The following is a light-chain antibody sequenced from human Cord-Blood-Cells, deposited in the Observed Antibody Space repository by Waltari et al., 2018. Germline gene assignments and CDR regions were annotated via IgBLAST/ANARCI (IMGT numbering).Light chain of an antibody. Sequence: EIVLTQSPATLSLSPGERATLSCRASQSVSSYLAWYQQKPGQAPRLLIYDASNRATGIPARFSCSGSGTDFTLTISSLEPEDFAVYYCQQRSNWPPYMYTFGQGTKLEIK. J-gene: IGKJ2*01. CDR1: QSVSSY. CDR2: DAS. V-gene: IGKV3-11*01. CDR3: QQRSNWPPYMYT.